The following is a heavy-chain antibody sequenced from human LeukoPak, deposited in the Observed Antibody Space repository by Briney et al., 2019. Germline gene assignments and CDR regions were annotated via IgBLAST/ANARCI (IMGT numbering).Heavy chain of an antibody. CDR1: GSSISSSSYY. V-gene: IGHV4-39*07. Sequence: TPSETLSLTCTVSGSSISSSSYYWGWIRQPPGKGLEWIGSIYYSGSTYYNPSLKSRVTISVDTSKNQFSLKLSSVTAADTAVYYCARINYDFWSGYSYYFDYWGQGTLVTVSS. D-gene: IGHD3-3*01. CDR2: IYYSGST. J-gene: IGHJ4*02. CDR3: ARINYDFWSGYSYYFDY.